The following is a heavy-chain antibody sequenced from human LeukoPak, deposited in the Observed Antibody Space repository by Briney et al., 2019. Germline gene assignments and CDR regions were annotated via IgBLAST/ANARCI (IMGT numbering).Heavy chain of an antibody. CDR3: ARDLPTTVTTGWFDP. Sequence: PSETLSLTCTVSGGSISSYYWSWIRQPAGRGLEWIARIYTSGSTNYNPSLKSRVTMSVDTSKNQFSLKLSSVTAADTAVYYCARDLPTTVTTGWFDPWGQGTLVTVSS. CDR1: GGSISSYY. J-gene: IGHJ5*02. V-gene: IGHV4-4*07. CDR2: IYTSGST. D-gene: IGHD4-11*01.